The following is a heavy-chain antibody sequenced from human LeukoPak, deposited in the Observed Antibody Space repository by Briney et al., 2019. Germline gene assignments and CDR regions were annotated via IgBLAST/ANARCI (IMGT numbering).Heavy chain of an antibody. Sequence: SETLSLTCTVSGGSISSGGYYWSWIRQHPGKSLEWIGYIYYSGSTYYNPSLKSRVTISADTSKNQFSLKLSSVTAADTAVYYCAREGPMYYDYVWGSYRYIDPWGQGTLVTVSS. CDR1: GGSISSGGYY. CDR3: AREGPMYYDYVWGSYRYIDP. V-gene: IGHV4-31*03. CDR2: IYYSGST. D-gene: IGHD3-16*02. J-gene: IGHJ5*02.